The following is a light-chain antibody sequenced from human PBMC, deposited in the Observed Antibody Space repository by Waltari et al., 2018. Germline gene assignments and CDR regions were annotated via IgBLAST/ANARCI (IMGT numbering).Light chain of an antibody. Sequence: EIVLTQSPATLSLSPGASATLSCRASQSVSSYLACYQQKPGQAPRLLIYDASNRATGIPARFSGSGSGTDFTLTISSLEPEDFAVYYCQQRSNWPLTFGGGTKVEIK. J-gene: IGKJ4*01. CDR2: DAS. CDR1: QSVSSY. V-gene: IGKV3-11*01. CDR3: QQRSNWPLT.